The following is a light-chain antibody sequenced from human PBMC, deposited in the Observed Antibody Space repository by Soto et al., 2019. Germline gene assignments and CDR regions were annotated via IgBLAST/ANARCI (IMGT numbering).Light chain of an antibody. V-gene: IGKV3-15*01. J-gene: IGKJ1*01. CDR1: QSVGSN. CDR3: QQYNYWPRT. CDR2: GTS. Sequence: ETVMTQSPATLSVSPGERATLSCRASQSVGSNLAWYQQKPGQAPRLLIYGTSTRATDIPARFSGSGSGTEFTLTISSLQSEDFAVYYCQQYNYWPRTFGPGTKVDLK.